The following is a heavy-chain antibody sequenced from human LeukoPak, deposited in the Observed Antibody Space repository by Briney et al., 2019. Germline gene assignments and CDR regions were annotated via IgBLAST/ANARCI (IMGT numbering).Heavy chain of an antibody. V-gene: IGHV4-38-2*02. CDR3: ARLSYGSHFDY. D-gene: IGHD5-18*01. J-gene: IGHJ4*02. Sequence: SETLSLTCTVSGYSISSGYYWGWIRQPPGKGLEWIGSIYHSGSTYYNPSLKSRVTISVDTSKNQFSLKLSSVTAADTAVYYCARLSYGSHFDYWGQGTLVTVSS. CDR2: IYHSGST. CDR1: GYSISSGYY.